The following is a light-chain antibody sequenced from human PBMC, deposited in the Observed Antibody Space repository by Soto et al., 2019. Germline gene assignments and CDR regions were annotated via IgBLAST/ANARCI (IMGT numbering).Light chain of an antibody. CDR3: QQYNTWDHQT. J-gene: IGKJ1*01. CDR1: QTISSW. Sequence: DIQMTQSPSTLSASVGDRVTITCRASQTISSWLAWYQQKPGKAPNLLIYDASSLESGVPSRFSGSGSGTEFTLTISSLQPDDFATYYCQQYNTWDHQTFGQVTMVEIK. V-gene: IGKV1-5*01. CDR2: DAS.